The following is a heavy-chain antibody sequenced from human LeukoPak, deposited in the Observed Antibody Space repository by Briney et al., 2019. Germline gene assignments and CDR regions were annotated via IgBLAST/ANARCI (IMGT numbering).Heavy chain of an antibody. J-gene: IGHJ2*01. CDR2: VDPNSGDT. CDR3: ARASPNWGYWYFDP. V-gene: IGHV1-2*02. Sequence: ASVKVSCKASGYTFTGYFIHWVRQAPGQGLEWMGWVDPNSGDTRYEQKFQGRVTMTRDTSITTAYVELSRLRSDDTAVYYCARASPNWGYWYFDPWGRGTLVAVSS. CDR1: GYTFTGYF. D-gene: IGHD7-27*01.